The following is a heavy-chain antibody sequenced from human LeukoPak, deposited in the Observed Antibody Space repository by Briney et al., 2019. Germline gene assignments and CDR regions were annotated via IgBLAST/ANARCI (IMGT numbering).Heavy chain of an antibody. CDR1: GFTFTSSA. J-gene: IGHJ3*02. CDR2: IVVGSGNT. D-gene: IGHD1-26*01. Sequence: SVKVSCKASGFTFTSSAVQWVRQARGQRLEWIGWIVVGSGNTNYAQKFQERVTITRDMSTSTAYMELSSPRSEDTAVYYCAAEGSGSYLTGDAFDIWGQGTMVTVSS. V-gene: IGHV1-58*01. CDR3: AAEGSGSYLTGDAFDI.